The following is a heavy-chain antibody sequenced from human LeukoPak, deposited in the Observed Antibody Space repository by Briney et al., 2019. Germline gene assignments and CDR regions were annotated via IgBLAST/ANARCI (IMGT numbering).Heavy chain of an antibody. CDR3: ARGPQISRYFDWLPRLDY. V-gene: IGHV4-34*01. CDR2: INHSGST. J-gene: IGHJ4*02. D-gene: IGHD3-9*01. Sequence: QASETLSLTCAVYGGSFSGYYWSWIRQPPGKGLEWLGEINHSGSTNYNPSLKSRVTISVDTSKNQFSLKLSSVTAADTAVYYCARGPQISRYFDWLPRLDYWGQGTLVTVSS. CDR1: GGSFSGYY.